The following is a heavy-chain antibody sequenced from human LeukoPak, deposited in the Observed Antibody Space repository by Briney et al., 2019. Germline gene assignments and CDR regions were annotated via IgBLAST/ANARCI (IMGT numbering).Heavy chain of an antibody. D-gene: IGHD2-15*01. V-gene: IGHV3-21*04. CDR3: VSIVVVVVATDY. CDR2: ISSSSSYI. CDR1: GFTFSSYS. Sequence: GGSLRLSCAASGFTFSSYSMNWVRQAPGKGLEWVSSISSSSSYIYYADSVKGRFTISRDNAKNSLYLQMNSLGAEDTAVYYCVSIVVVVVATDYWGQGTLVTVSS. J-gene: IGHJ4*02.